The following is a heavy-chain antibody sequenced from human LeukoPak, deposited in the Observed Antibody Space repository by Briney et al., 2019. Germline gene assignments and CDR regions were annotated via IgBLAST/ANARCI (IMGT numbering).Heavy chain of an antibody. J-gene: IGHJ4*02. CDR3: ATSLKYGFFDY. V-gene: IGHV4-4*07. D-gene: IGHD3-10*01. CDR2: MYTSGSS. CDR1: GGSISINN. Sequence: SETLSLTCTVSGGSISINNWSWIRQTPAQGLEWIGRMYTSGSSNYNPSLKSRVTMSVDTSKSRCSLKLSSVTAADTAVYYCATSLKYGFFDYWGQGALGTVSS.